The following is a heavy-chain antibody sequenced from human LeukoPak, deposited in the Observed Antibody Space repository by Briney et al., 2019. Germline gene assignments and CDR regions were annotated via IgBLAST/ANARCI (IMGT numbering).Heavy chain of an antibody. Sequence: AGGSLRLSCAASGFTFSNYDMHWVRQAPGKGLEWVAFIWSDGSNKYYADSVKGRFTISRDNSKNTLYLQMNSLRAEDTAVYYCAREGENSSGWYYFDYWGQGTLVTVSS. J-gene: IGHJ4*02. V-gene: IGHV3-30*02. CDR2: IWSDGSNK. CDR3: AREGENSSGWYYFDY. D-gene: IGHD6-19*01. CDR1: GFTFSNYD.